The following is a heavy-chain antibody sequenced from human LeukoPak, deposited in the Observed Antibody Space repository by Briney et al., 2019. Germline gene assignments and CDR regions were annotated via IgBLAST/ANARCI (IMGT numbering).Heavy chain of an antibody. Sequence: GGSLRLSCAASGFTFSSYSMNWVRQAPGKGLEWVSSISSSSSYIYYADSVKGRFTISRDNSKNTLYLQMKTLRSEDTAVYYCGYFNSGSYSTPDSWGQGTQVTVSS. CDR2: ISSSSSYI. J-gene: IGHJ5*01. D-gene: IGHD3-10*01. CDR1: GFTFSSYS. CDR3: GYFNSGSYSTPDS. V-gene: IGHV3-21*01.